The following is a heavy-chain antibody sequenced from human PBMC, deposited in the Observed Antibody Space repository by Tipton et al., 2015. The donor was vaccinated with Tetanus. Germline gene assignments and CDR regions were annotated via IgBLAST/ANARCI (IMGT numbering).Heavy chain of an antibody. V-gene: IGHV4-59*12. CDR2: IYYSGGT. CDR3: VRAPYNSPGKYYFDY. Sequence: LRLSCSVSGGSISSYFWSWIRQSPGQGLGWIGLIYYSGGTSYNPSLKSRVTISVDRSSDQFSLRLTSVTAADTAIYYCVRAPYNSPGKYYFDYWGQGTLVTVSS. J-gene: IGHJ4*02. D-gene: IGHD1-1*01. CDR1: GGSISSYF.